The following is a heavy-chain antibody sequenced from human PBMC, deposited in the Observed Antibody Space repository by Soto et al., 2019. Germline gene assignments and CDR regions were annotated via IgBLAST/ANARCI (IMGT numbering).Heavy chain of an antibody. J-gene: IGHJ4*02. Sequence: QVQLQESGPGLVKPSETLSLTCTVSGGSTHSYYWAWIRQPPGKGLEWMGYVYYNGDINYNPSLKSRVTISVDASKNQFSLKLTSVTPADTAVYYCARGHGHGGSSFDFWGQGTLVTVSS. CDR3: ARGHGHGGSSFDF. D-gene: IGHD2-15*01. CDR2: VYYNGDI. V-gene: IGHV4-59*01. CDR1: GGSTHSYY.